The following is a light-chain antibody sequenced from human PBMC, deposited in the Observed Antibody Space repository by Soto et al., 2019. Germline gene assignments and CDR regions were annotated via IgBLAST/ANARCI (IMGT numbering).Light chain of an antibody. Sequence: ETVMTQSPATLSVSPGERATLSCMAIQIVSRKLSGYQQKPVQSPRLLIYGESDRATGTPDRISGSASGTDFTLTISSLQSEDFADYYCQQYNDWLKVGQGTQVDIK. CDR2: GES. CDR1: QIVSRK. CDR3: QQYNDWLK. V-gene: IGKV3D-15*01. J-gene: IGKJ1*01.